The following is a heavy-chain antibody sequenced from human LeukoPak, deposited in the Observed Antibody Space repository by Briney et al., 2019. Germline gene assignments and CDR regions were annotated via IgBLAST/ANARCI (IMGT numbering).Heavy chain of an antibody. Sequence: GGSLRLSCAASGFTFSNYAMSWVRHVPGKGLEWVSIIYSGGSTFYADSVKGRFTISRDNSKNTLYLQMNSLRAEDTAVYYCARGGSYLSAFDIWGQGTMVTVSS. CDR2: IYSGGST. V-gene: IGHV3-53*01. D-gene: IGHD1-26*01. CDR3: ARGGSYLSAFDI. CDR1: GFTFSNYA. J-gene: IGHJ3*02.